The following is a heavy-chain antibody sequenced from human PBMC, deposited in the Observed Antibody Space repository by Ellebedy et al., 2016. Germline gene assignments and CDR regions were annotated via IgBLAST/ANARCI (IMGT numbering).Heavy chain of an antibody. V-gene: IGHV1-18*01. D-gene: IGHD4-17*01. CDR1: GGTFSSYA. Sequence: ASVKVSCXASGGTFSSYAISWVRQAPGQGLEWMGWISAYNGNTNYAQKLQGRVTMTTDTSTSTAYMELRSLRSDDTAVYYCARIDMTTVTTVDYWGQGTLVTVSS. J-gene: IGHJ4*02. CDR3: ARIDMTTVTTVDY. CDR2: ISAYNGNT.